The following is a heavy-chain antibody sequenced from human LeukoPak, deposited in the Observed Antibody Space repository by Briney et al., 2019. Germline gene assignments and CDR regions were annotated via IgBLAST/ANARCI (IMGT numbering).Heavy chain of an antibody. CDR2: INEDGSDK. D-gene: IGHD3-16*01. Sequence: GGSLRLTCAASAFTFSRYWMSWVRQAPGKGLEWVANINEDGSDKYYVDSVKGRFTISRDNAKNSLYLQMNSLRAEDTAVYYCTRDYLGIWGQGTLVTVSS. CDR3: TRDYLGI. J-gene: IGHJ4*02. CDR1: AFTFSRYW. V-gene: IGHV3-7*04.